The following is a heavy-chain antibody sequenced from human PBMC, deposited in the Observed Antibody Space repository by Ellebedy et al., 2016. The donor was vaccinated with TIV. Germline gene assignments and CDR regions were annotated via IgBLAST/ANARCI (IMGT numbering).Heavy chain of an antibody. J-gene: IGHJ5*02. CDR3: ARPAYPSSTGNGWFDP. CDR1: GGSISSSSYY. V-gene: IGHV4-39*01. CDR2: IYYSGST. Sequence: MPSETLSLTCTVSGGSISSSSYYWGWLRQPPGKGLEWIGRIYYSGSTYYNPSLKSRVTISVNMSKNQFSLKLSAVTAADTAVYYCARPAYPSSTGNGWFDPWGQGTLVAVST. D-gene: IGHD2-2*01.